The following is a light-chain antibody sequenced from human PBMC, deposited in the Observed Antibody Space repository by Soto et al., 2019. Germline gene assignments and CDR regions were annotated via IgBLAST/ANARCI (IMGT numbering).Light chain of an antibody. J-gene: IGKJ2*02. CDR2: KAS. CDR1: QSISDW. CDR3: QQYNTSPWT. V-gene: IGKV1-5*03. Sequence: DIQMTQSPSTLSASVGDRVTITCRASQSISDWLAWYQQKPGKAPKILIYKASTLESGVPSRFSGSGSGTEFTLTIRSLQPDDFGIYSCQQYNTSPWTFGQGTKVDI.